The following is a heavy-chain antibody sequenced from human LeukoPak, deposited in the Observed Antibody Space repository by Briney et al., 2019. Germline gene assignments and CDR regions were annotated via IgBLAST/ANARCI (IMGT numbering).Heavy chain of an antibody. J-gene: IGHJ4*02. CDR3: ASNSFFDY. V-gene: IGHV3-30*03. D-gene: IGHD4-23*01. CDR1: GFIFSSYG. CDR2: ISYDGSNK. Sequence: GGSLRLSCAASGFIFSSYGMHWVRQAPGKGLEWVAVISYDGSNKYYADSVKGQFTISRDSSKNTLYLQMNSLRAEDTAVYYCASNSFFDYWGQGTLVTVSS.